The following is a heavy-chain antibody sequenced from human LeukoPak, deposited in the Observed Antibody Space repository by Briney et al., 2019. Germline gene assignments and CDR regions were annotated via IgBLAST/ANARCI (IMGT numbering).Heavy chain of an antibody. CDR2: ILGSGVAT. Sequence: GGSLRLSCAASGFTFSTNAMSWVRQAPGKGLEWVSGILGSGVATFYADSVKGRFTISRDNSKNTLYLQMDSLRAEDTAVYYCAKAKYDYGDPVGWFDPWGQGTLVTVSS. CDR1: GFTFSTNA. CDR3: AKAKYDYGDPVGWFDP. V-gene: IGHV3-23*01. D-gene: IGHD4/OR15-4a*01. J-gene: IGHJ5*02.